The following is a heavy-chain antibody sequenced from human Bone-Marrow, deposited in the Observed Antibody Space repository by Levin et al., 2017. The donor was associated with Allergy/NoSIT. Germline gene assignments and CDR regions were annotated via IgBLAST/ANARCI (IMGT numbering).Heavy chain of an antibody. CDR1: GFIFSSYS. V-gene: IGHV3-21*01. D-gene: IGHD6-13*01. CDR2: MDTSSAHK. CDR3: ARSWGVAAAGASDPFDI. J-gene: IGHJ3*02. Sequence: NPGGSLRLSCAASGFIFSSYSMNWVRHAPGKGLEWVSSMDTSSAHKHYADSVKGRFTVSRDNAKNSLYLQMNSLRAEDTAVYYCARSWGVAAAGASDPFDIWGQGTRVTVS.